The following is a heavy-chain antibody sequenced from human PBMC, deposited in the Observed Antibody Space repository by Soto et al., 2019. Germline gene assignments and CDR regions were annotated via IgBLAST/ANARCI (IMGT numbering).Heavy chain of an antibody. V-gene: IGHV4-59*08. CDR3: ARRYSYGHFDY. D-gene: IGHD5-18*01. CDR2: IYNSGST. CDR1: GASISSSY. Sequence: SETLSLTCTVSGASISSSYWSWIRQPPGKGLEWIGYIYNSGSTTYNPSLESRVTISVDTSKNQFSLKLSSVTAADTAVYYCARRYSYGHFDYWGQ. J-gene: IGHJ4*02.